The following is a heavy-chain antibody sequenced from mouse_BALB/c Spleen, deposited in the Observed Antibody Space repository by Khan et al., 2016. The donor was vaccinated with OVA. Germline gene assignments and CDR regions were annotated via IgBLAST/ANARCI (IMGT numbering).Heavy chain of an antibody. Sequence: QVQLQQSGAELARPGASVKMSCKASGYTFTSYTIHWIKLRPGQGLEWIGYINPSNGYTNYNQKFKDKATLTADKSSTTAHMELSSRTSDDSALYNCVRDGAYHRNDGWFAYWGQGTLVTVSA. D-gene: IGHD2-14*01. CDR1: GYTFTSYT. CDR2: INPSNGYT. CDR3: VRDGAYHRNDGWFAY. J-gene: IGHJ3*01. V-gene: IGHV1-4*01.